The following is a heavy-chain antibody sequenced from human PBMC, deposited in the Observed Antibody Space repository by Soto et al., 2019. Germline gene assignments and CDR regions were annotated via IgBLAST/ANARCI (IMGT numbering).Heavy chain of an antibody. CDR3: ARTRYCSSTSCYSSGY. CDR2: IIPIFGTA. Sequence: SVKVSCKASGGTFSSYAISWVRQAPGQGLEWMGGIIPIFGTANYAQKFQGRVTITADESTSTAYMELSSLRSEDTAVYYCARTRYCSSTSCYSSGYWGQGTLVTVSS. CDR1: GGTFSSYA. D-gene: IGHD2-2*01. J-gene: IGHJ4*02. V-gene: IGHV1-69*13.